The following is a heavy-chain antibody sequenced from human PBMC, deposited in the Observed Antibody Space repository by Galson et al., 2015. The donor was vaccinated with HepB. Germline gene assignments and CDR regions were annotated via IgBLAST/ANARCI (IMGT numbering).Heavy chain of an antibody. D-gene: IGHD6-6*01. CDR1: GDSVSSNSAA. CDR2: TYYRSNWYN. Sequence: CAISGDSVSSNSAAWNWIRQSPSRGLEWLGRTYYRSNWYNDYAVSVKSRISINPDTSKNHFSLQLTSVTPDDTAVYYCARNAEYENTWYYLDYWGQGTLVTVSP. V-gene: IGHV6-1*01. CDR3: ARNAEYENTWYYLDY. J-gene: IGHJ4*02.